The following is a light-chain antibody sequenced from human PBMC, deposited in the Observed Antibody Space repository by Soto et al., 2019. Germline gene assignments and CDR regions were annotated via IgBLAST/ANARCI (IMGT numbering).Light chain of an antibody. CDR3: CSYAGSPRYV. CDR2: DVS. J-gene: IGLJ1*01. V-gene: IGLV2-11*01. Sequence: QSPLTQPRSVSGSPGQSVTISCTGTSSDVGGYNYVAWYQQHPGKAPKVMIYDVSERPSGVPDRFSGSKSGNTASMTIAGLQAEDEADYYCCSYAGSPRYVFGTGTKLPVL. CDR1: SSDVGGYNY.